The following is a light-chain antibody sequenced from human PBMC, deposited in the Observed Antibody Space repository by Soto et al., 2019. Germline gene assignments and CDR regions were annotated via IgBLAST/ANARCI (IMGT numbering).Light chain of an antibody. CDR1: SSNIGSNY. V-gene: IGLV1-47*02. CDR2: SNN. Sequence: QLVLTQPPSASGTPGQRVTISCSGSSSNIGSNYVYWYQQLPGTAPKLLIYSNNQRPSGVPDRFSGSKSGTSASLAISVLRSEDEADYYCAAWDDSRSGPVFGGGTKLTVL. J-gene: IGLJ3*02. CDR3: AAWDDSRSGPV.